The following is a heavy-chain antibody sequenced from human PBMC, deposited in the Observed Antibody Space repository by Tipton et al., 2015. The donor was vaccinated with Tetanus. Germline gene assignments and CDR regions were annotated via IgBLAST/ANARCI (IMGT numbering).Heavy chain of an antibody. Sequence: SLRLSCAASGFTLTTYSINWFRQAPGKGLEWVSSITGSGHITYADSVKGRCTISRDNSKNTVVLHVTSLRGEDTAVYYCARRGCRGGSCYISPNYGMDVWGQGTTVTVSS. V-gene: IGHV3-21*04. J-gene: IGHJ6*02. CDR3: ARRGCRGGSCYISPNYGMDV. CDR1: GFTLTTYS. D-gene: IGHD2-15*01. CDR2: ITGSGHI.